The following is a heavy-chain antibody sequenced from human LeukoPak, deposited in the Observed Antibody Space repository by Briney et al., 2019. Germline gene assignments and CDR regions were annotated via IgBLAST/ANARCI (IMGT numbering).Heavy chain of an antibody. D-gene: IGHD2-21*02. CDR1: GGSISSSSHY. Sequence: SETLSLTCTVSGGSISSSSHYWGWIRQPPGKGLDWIGSIYYSGSTYYNPSLKSRVTISVDTSKNQFSLKLPSVTASDTAVYYCARPAEVTAIQPFDYWGQGTLVTVSS. J-gene: IGHJ4*02. CDR2: IYYSGST. V-gene: IGHV4-39*01. CDR3: ARPAEVTAIQPFDY.